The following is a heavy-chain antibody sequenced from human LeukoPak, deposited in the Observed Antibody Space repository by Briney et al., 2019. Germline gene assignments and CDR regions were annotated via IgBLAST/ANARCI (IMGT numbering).Heavy chain of an antibody. V-gene: IGHV3-23*01. CDR2: ISGSGGST. CDR1: GFTFSSYA. CDR3: AKDDAPTYYYERHAFDI. D-gene: IGHD3-22*01. Sequence: PGESLRLSCAASGFTFSSYAMSWVRQAPGKGLEWVSAISGSGGSTYYADSVKGRFTISRDNSKNTLYLQMNSLRAEDTAVYYCAKDDAPTYYYERHAFDIWGQGTMVTVSS. J-gene: IGHJ3*02.